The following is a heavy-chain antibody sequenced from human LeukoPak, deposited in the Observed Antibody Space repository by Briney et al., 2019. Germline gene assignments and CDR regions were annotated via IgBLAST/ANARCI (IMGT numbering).Heavy chain of an antibody. V-gene: IGHV4-4*07. J-gene: IGHJ5*02. D-gene: IGHD3-3*01. CDR1: GGSISSYY. Sequence: SETLSLTCTVSGGSISSYYWSWIRQPAGKGLEWIGRIYTSGSTNYNPSLKSRVTRSVDTSKNQFSLKLSSVTAADTAVYYCARDVYDFWSGYSAPSNWFDPWGQGTLVTVSS. CDR2: IYTSGST. CDR3: ARDVYDFWSGYSAPSNWFDP.